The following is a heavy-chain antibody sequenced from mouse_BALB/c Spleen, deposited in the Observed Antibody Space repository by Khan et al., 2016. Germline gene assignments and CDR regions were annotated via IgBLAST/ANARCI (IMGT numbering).Heavy chain of an antibody. CDR2: INTNTGEP. CDR3: ARFTAVVAHFDY. V-gene: IGHV9-3*02. J-gene: IGHJ2*01. CDR1: GYTFTNYG. Sequence: QIQLVQSGPELKKPGETVKISCKASGYTFTNYGMNWVKQAPGKGLKWMGWINTNTGEPTYAEEFKGRFAFSLETSASTAYLQINNLKNEDTATYFCARFTAVVAHFDYGGQGTTLTVSS. D-gene: IGHD1-1*01.